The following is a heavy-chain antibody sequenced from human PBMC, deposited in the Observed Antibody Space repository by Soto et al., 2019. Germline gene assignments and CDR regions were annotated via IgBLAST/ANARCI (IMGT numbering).Heavy chain of an antibody. CDR2: IYYSGST. Sequence: SETLSLTCTVSGGSISSYYWSWIRQPPGKGLEWIGYIYYSGSTNYNPSLKSRVTISVDTSKNQFSLKLSSVTAADTAVYYCASASTEVWSGYFYYFYMDVWGKGTTVTVSS. D-gene: IGHD3-3*01. J-gene: IGHJ6*03. CDR1: GGSISSYY. CDR3: ASASTEVWSGYFYYFYMDV. V-gene: IGHV4-59*08.